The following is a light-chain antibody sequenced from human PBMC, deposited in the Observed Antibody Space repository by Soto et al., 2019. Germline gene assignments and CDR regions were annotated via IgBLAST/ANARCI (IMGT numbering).Light chain of an antibody. Sequence: DIQMTQSPSYMSASVGDTVTITCRASQNIGTWLAWYQQKPVRAPNRLIYAASTLQTGAPSRFSGSGSGTDFNLTITSLQPADVATYYFQQAISFPTFGQGKRLEIK. V-gene: IGKV1-12*01. J-gene: IGKJ5*01. CDR1: QNIGTW. CDR3: QQAISFPT. CDR2: AAS.